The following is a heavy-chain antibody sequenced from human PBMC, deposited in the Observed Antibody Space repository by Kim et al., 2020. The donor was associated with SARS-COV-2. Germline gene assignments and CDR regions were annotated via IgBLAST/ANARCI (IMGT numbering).Heavy chain of an antibody. D-gene: IGHD2-2*02. CDR1: GYAFSAFG. V-gene: IGHV7-4-1*02. J-gene: IGHJ4*02. CDR2: INTNTGNP. CDR3: ARAQCTTTDCYRSY. Sequence: ASVKVSCKTSGYAFSAFGMNWVRQAPGQGLEWMGWINTNTGNPTYAQGFTGRFVFSLDTSVTTAYLQISSLKAADYAVYYCARAQCTTTDCYRSYWGQGTSVTATS.